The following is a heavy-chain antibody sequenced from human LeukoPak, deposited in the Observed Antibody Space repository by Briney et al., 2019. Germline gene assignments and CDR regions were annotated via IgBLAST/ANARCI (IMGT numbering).Heavy chain of an antibody. CDR2: INHSGST. D-gene: IGHD1-1*01. Sequence: SETLSLTCAVYGGSFRGYYWSWIRQPPGKGLEWIEEINHSGSTNYNPSLKSRVTISVDTSKNQFSLKLSSVTAADTAVYYCARAGGYSYLDYWGQGTLVTVSS. V-gene: IGHV4-34*01. CDR1: GGSFRGYY. J-gene: IGHJ4*02. CDR3: ARAGGYSYLDY.